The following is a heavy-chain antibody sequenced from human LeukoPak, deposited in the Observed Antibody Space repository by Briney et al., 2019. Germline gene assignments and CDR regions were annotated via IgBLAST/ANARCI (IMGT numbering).Heavy chain of an antibody. D-gene: IGHD2-2*01. V-gene: IGHV3-23*01. CDR3: AKRRGEVPTASLDY. CDR1: GFTFSGYA. CDR2: ISGSGGSP. J-gene: IGHJ4*02. Sequence: GGTLRLSCAASGFTFSGYAMSWVRQAPGKGLEWVSGISGSGGSPSYADSVKGRFTISRDNSKNTLYLQMNSLRAEDTAMYYCAKRRGEVPTASLDYWGQGTLVTVSS.